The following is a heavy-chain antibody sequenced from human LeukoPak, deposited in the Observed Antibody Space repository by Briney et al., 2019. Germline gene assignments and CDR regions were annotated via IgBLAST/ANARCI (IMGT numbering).Heavy chain of an antibody. CDR1: GFTFSTYG. CDR3: AKEGTASKPSDLDY. J-gene: IGHJ4*02. V-gene: IGHV3-30*02. CDR2: IRYDGSEK. D-gene: IGHD1/OR15-1a*01. Sequence: GGSLRLSCAASGFTFSTYGMHWVRQAPGKGLEWVAFIRYDGSEKYSTDSVKGRFTISRDNSKNTLYLRMNSLTAEDTAVYYCAKEGTASKPSDLDYWGQGTLVTVSS.